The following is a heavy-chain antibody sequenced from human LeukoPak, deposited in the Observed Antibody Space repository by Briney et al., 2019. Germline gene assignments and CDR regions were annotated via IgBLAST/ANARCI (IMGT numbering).Heavy chain of an antibody. CDR3: ATPGPRIAAAGTRYFQH. CDR1: GYTLTELS. CDR2: FDPEDGET. D-gene: IGHD6-13*01. J-gene: IGHJ1*01. V-gene: IGHV1-24*01. Sequence: ASVKVSCKVSGYTLTELSMHWVRQAPGKGLEWMGGFDPEDGETIYAQKFQGRVTMTEDTSTDTAYMELSSLRSEDTAVYYCATPGPRIAAAGTRYFQHWGQGTLVTVS.